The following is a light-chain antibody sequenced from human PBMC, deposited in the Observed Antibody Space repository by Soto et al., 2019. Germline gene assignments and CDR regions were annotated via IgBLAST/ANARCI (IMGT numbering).Light chain of an antibody. J-gene: IGLJ1*01. V-gene: IGLV1-44*01. CDR3: ATWDDSLEGYV. CDR2: SHN. CDR1: SSNLGSNT. Sequence: QLVLTQPPSASGTPGQRVTISCSGSSSNLGSNTVNWYQQLPGTAPTLLIYSHNQRPSGVPDRFSVSKSGTSASLAISGLQSEDEADYYCATWDDSLEGYVFGTGTKLTVL.